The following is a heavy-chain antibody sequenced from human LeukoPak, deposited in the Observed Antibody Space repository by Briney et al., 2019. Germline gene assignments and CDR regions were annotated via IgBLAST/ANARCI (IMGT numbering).Heavy chain of an antibody. CDR3: AKESPGGWGSGWYFDL. Sequence: GGSLRLSCAASGFTFSSYSMNWVRQAPGKGLEWVSYISSSSSTIYYADSVKGRFTISRDNAKNSLYLQMNSLRAEDTAVYYCAKESPGGWGSGWYFDLWGRGTLVTVSS. V-gene: IGHV3-48*01. CDR2: ISSSSSTI. D-gene: IGHD6-19*01. CDR1: GFTFSSYS. J-gene: IGHJ2*01.